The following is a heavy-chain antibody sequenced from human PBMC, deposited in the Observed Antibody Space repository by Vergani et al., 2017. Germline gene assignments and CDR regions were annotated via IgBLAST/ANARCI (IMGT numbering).Heavy chain of an antibody. V-gene: IGHV4-4*03. D-gene: IGHD5-18*01. CDR1: GGSISSNNF. CDR2: IYHSGST. J-gene: IGHJ4*02. Sequence: QVQLQESGPGLVKPPGTLSLTCAVSGGSISSNNFWSWVRQPPGKGLEWIGEIYHSGSTNYNPSLKSRVTISIDKSKNQFSLNLSSVTAADTAMYYCARVDTTMVYFDYWGQGTLVTVSS. CDR3: ARVDTTMVYFDY.